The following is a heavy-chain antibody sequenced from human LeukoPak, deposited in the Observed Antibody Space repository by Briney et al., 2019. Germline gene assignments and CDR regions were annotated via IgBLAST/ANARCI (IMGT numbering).Heavy chain of an antibody. CDR1: GYTFIGYY. CDR2: INPNSGGT. Sequence: ASVKVSCKASGYTFIGYYMHWVRQAPGQGLEWMGWINPNSGGTNYAQKLQGRVTMTRDTSISTAYMELSRLRSDDTAVYSCATSSRGGNSFDIWAKGQWSPSLQ. CDR3: ATSSRGGNSFDI. J-gene: IGHJ3*02. V-gene: IGHV1-2*02. D-gene: IGHD6-19*01.